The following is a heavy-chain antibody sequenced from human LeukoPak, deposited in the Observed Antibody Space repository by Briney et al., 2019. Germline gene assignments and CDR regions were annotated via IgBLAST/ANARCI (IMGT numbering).Heavy chain of an antibody. V-gene: IGHV3-30*02. Sequence: GGSLRLSCAASGFTFSSYGMHWVGQAPGKGLEWVAFIRYEGSNKYYADSVKGRFTISRDNSKNTLYLQMNSLRAEDTAVYYCAKDVHCSGGSCYLPGGMDVWGQGTTVTVSS. CDR3: AKDVHCSGGSCYLPGGMDV. CDR2: IRYEGSNK. J-gene: IGHJ6*02. D-gene: IGHD2-15*01. CDR1: GFTFSSYG.